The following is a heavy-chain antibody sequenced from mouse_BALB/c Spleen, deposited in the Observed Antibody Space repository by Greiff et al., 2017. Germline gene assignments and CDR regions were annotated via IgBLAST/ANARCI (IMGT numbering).Heavy chain of an antibody. V-gene: IGHV1S81*02. CDR2: INPSNGGT. J-gene: IGHJ3*01. CDR1: GYTFTSYY. Sequence: VQLQQPGAELVKPGASVKLSCKASGYTFTSYYMYWVKQRPGQGLEWIGGINPSNGGTNFNEKFKSKATLTVDKSSSTDYMQLSSLTSEDSAVYYCTRSDYGSSPAWFAYWGQGTLVTVSA. CDR3: TRSDYGSSPAWFAY. D-gene: IGHD1-1*01.